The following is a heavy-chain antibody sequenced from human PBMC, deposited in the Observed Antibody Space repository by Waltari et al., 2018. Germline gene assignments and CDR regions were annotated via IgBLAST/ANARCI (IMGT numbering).Heavy chain of an antibody. D-gene: IGHD2-21*02. V-gene: IGHV3-66*02. CDR3: ARGAGFGGDCPYYGMDV. Sequence: EVQLVESGGGLVQPGGSLRLSCAASGFTVSSNYMSWVRQAPGKGLEWVSVIYSGGSTYYADSVKGRFTISRDNSKNTLYLQMNSLRAEDTAVYYCARGAGFGGDCPYYGMDVWGQGTTVTVSS. CDR1: GFTVSSNY. CDR2: IYSGGST. J-gene: IGHJ6*02.